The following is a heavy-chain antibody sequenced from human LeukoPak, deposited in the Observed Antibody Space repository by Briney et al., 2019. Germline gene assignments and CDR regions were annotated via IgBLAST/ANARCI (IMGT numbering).Heavy chain of an antibody. CDR1: GVSISSSY. V-gene: IGHV4-59*01. J-gene: IGHJ6*04. CDR2: IYYSGNT. CDR3: ARDGSGSSADV. Sequence: SETLSLTCAVSGVSISSSYWSWIRQPPGKGLEWIGYIYYSGNTNYNPSLKSRVAMSIDTSKNQVSLKLTSVTAADTALYYCARDGSGSSADVWGKGTSVTVSS. D-gene: IGHD6-6*01.